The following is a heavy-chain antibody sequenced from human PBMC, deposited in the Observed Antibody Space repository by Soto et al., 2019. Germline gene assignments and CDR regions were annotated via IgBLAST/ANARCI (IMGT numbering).Heavy chain of an antibody. CDR1: RYIFTAYF. Sequence: QVQLVQSGAEVKKPGASVKVSCKAPRYIFTAYFMHWVRQAPGQGLEWTGWINPNNGATHYGLSLHGRVTMTMHTSMSTAYMELSSLRSDDTAVYYCASHDPGVRVDPWGQVTLVIVAS. V-gene: IGHV1-2*02. CDR2: INPNNGAT. CDR3: ASHDPGVRVDP. D-gene: IGHD1-1*01. J-gene: IGHJ5*02.